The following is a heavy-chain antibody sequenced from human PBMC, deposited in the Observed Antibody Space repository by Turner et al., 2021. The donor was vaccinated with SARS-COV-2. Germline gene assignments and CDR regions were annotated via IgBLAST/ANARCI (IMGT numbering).Heavy chain of an antibody. CDR3: ARVFPEVAGYSSSWYSYYYGMDV. V-gene: IGHV3-21*01. CDR1: GFLFSIFN. CDR2: IRSGSSYI. Sequence: EVQLVESGGGLVKPGGSLRPCCAAYGFLFSIFNMNWVRQAAGKGLEWVSSIRSGSSYIYYADSVKGRFTISRDNAKNSLYLQMNSLRAEDTAVYYCARVFPEVAGYSSSWYSYYYGMDVWGQGTTVTVSS. J-gene: IGHJ6*02. D-gene: IGHD6-13*01.